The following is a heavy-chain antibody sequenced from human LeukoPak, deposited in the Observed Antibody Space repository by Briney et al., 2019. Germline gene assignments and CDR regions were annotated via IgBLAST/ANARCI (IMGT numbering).Heavy chain of an antibody. CDR1: GFTFSDYY. J-gene: IGHJ4*02. CDR2: ISSSGSTI. CDR3: ARSKPPPVLTFDY. V-gene: IGHV3-11*04. Sequence: PGGSLRLSCAASGFTFSDYYMSWIRQAPGKGLEWVSYISSSGSTIYYADSVKGRFTISRDNAKNSLYLQMNSLRAEDTAVYYCARSKPPPVLTFDYWGQGTLVTVSS. D-gene: IGHD6-6*01.